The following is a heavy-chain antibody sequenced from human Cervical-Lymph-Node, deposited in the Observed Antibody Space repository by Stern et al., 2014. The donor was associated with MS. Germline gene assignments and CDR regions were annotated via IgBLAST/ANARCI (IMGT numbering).Heavy chain of an antibody. V-gene: IGHV3-30-3*01. CDR1: EFTFNEHS. Sequence: VQLVESGGGVVQPGGSLRLSCAASEFTFNEHSMHWVRPTPGKGLEWVAIISYDGGNDHHADSVKGRFTISRDNSKNTLYLQMSTLRAEDTAVYYCTASASCGGDCYSGAFDYWGQGTLVTVSS. CDR3: TASASCGGDCYSGAFDY. D-gene: IGHD2-21*01. J-gene: IGHJ4*02. CDR2: ISYDGGND.